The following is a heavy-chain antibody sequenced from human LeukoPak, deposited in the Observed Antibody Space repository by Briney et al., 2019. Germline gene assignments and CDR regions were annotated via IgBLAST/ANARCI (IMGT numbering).Heavy chain of an antibody. D-gene: IGHD3-10*01. CDR2: INHSGST. V-gene: IGHV4-34*01. CDR1: GGSFSGYY. Sequence: PSETLSLTCAVYGGSFSGYYWSWIRQPPGKGLEWIGEINHSGSTNYNPSLKSRVTISVDTSKNQFSLKLSSVTAADTAVYYCARALHVLLWFGELLISRFDPWGQGTLVTVSS. CDR3: ARALHVLLWFGELLISRFDP. J-gene: IGHJ5*02.